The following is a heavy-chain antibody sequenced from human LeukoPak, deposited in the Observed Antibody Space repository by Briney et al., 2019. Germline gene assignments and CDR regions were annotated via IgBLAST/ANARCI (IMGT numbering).Heavy chain of an antibody. Sequence: GASLRLSYAASGFTFSSYAMSWVRQAPGKGLEWVSAISGSGGSTYYADSVKGRFTISRDHSKNTLYLQMNSLRAEDTAVYYCAKDGGYSYGQYYFDYWGQGTLVTVSS. CDR1: GFTFSSYA. V-gene: IGHV3-23*01. D-gene: IGHD5-18*01. CDR3: AKDGGYSYGQYYFDY. CDR2: ISGSGGST. J-gene: IGHJ4*02.